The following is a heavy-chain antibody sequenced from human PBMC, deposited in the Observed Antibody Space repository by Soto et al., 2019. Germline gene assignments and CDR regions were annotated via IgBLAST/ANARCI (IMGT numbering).Heavy chain of an antibody. Sequence: ASVKVSCKASGYTFTSYDINWVRQATGQGLEWVGWMNPNSGKTGYAQKFQGRVTMTRNTSISTAYMELSSLRSEDTTVYYCARGGYFDTSYYYYMDVWGKGTTVTVSS. J-gene: IGHJ6*03. V-gene: IGHV1-8*01. D-gene: IGHD3-9*01. CDR3: ARGGYFDTSYYYYMDV. CDR2: MNPNSGKT. CDR1: GYTFTSYD.